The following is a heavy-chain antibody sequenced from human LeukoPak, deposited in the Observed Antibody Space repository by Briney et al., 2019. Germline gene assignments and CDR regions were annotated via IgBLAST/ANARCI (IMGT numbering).Heavy chain of an antibody. J-gene: IGHJ4*02. CDR1: GGSISSSSYY. CDR3: ARRVCSSGSCPFDY. V-gene: IGHV4-39*01. Sequence: SETLSLTCTVSGGSISSSSYYWDWIRQPPGKGLEWIGTIYYSGDTYYNPSLKSRVTISVDTSKNQFSLKLSSVTAANTAVYYCARRVCSSGSCPFDYWGQGTLVTVSS. D-gene: IGHD2-15*01. CDR2: IYYSGDT.